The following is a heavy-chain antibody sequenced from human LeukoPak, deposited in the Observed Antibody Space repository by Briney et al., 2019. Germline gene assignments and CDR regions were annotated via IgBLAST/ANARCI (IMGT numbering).Heavy chain of an antibody. CDR2: IYYSGST. CDR1: GGSISSGGYY. Sequence: SQTLSLTCTVSGGSISSGGYYWSWIRQHPGKGLEWIGYIYYSGSTNYNPSLKSRVTISVDTSKNQFSLKLSSVTAADTAVYYCAREAGDGGLFDYWGQGTLVTVSS. J-gene: IGHJ4*02. D-gene: IGHD4-23*01. CDR3: AREAGDGGLFDY. V-gene: IGHV4-31*03.